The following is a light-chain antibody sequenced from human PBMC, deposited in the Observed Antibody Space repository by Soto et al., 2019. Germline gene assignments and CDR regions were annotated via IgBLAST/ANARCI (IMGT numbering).Light chain of an antibody. J-gene: IGKJ4*01. CDR2: GTS. CDR1: QGVGSC. V-gene: IGKV3-15*01. CDR3: QQYNNWPLVT. Sequence: EIVMTQSPATLSVSPGERATLSCRASQGVGSCLAWYQQKPGQAPRLLISGTSTRATGIPARFSGSGSGTEFTLTISSLQSEDFPVYSCQQYNNWPLVTFGGGTKVEIK.